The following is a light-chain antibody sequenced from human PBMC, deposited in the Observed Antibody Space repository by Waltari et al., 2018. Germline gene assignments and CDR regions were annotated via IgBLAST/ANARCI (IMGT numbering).Light chain of an antibody. CDR2: QVS. J-gene: IGLJ2*01. Sequence: QSALTQPPSASGSPGQSVTISCTGTSDDVGGYNYVSWYQQHPGKAPKFLIYQVSNRPSGVPDPFSGSKSGNTASLTVSGLQAEDEADYYCSSFAGSNAVLFGGGTKLTVL. CDR3: SSFAGSNAVL. CDR1: SDDVGGYNY. V-gene: IGLV2-8*01.